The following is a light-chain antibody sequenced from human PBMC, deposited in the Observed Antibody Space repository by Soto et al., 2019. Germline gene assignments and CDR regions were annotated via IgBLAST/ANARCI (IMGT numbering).Light chain of an antibody. CDR2: EVS. CDR1: SSDVGSYNL. CDR3: SSYAGSTPLP. V-gene: IGLV2-23*02. J-gene: IGLJ1*01. Sequence: QSALTQPASVSGSPGQSITISCTGTSSDVGSYNLVSWYQQHPGKAPKLMIYEVSKRPSGVSNRFSGSKSGNTASLTISGLQAEYEAEYSCSSYAGSTPLPFRPGSKLTVL.